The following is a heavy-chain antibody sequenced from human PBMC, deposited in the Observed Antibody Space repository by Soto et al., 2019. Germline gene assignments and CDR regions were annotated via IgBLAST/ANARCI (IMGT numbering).Heavy chain of an antibody. CDR3: ARDLRITIFGVVITNYFDY. Sequence: QVQLVQSGAEVKKPGASVKVSCKASGYTFTSYAMHWVRQAPGQRLEWMGWINAGNGNTKYSQKFQVRVTITRDTSASTAYMELSSLRSEDTAVYYCARDLRITIFGVVITNYFDYWGQGTLVTVSS. V-gene: IGHV1-3*01. J-gene: IGHJ4*02. CDR2: INAGNGNT. CDR1: GYTFTSYA. D-gene: IGHD3-3*01.